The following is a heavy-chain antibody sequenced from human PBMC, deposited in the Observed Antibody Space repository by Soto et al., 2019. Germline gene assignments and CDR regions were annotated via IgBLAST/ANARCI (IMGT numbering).Heavy chain of an antibody. J-gene: IGHJ4*02. CDR3: AGSRGWLLDY. Sequence: GGSLRLSCAASGFTFSGYWMNWVRQAPGKGLEWVANIKQDGSETYYVDSVKGRFIISRDNAKNSLYLQMNSLRVEDTAVYYCAGSRGWLLDYWGPGTRVTVSS. CDR2: IKQDGSET. V-gene: IGHV3-7*05. D-gene: IGHD6-19*01. CDR1: GFTFSGYW.